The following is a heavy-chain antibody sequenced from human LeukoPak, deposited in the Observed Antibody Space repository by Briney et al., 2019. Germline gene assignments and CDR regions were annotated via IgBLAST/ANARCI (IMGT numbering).Heavy chain of an antibody. CDR1: GYTFAGYY. D-gene: IGHD6-19*01. CDR2: INPSGGST. CDR3: ARGLSGWLRYYFDY. Sequence: ASVKVSYKASGYTFAGYYIHWVRQAPGQGLEWMGIINPSGGSTSYAQKFQGRVTMTRDMSTSTVYMELSSLRSEDTAVYYCARGLSGWLRYYFDYWGQGTLVTVSS. J-gene: IGHJ4*02. V-gene: IGHV1-46*01.